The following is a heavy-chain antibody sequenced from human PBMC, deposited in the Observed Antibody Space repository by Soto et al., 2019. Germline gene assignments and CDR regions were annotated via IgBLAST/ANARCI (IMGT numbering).Heavy chain of an antibody. V-gene: IGHV4-39*01. Sequence: SETLSLTCTVSGGSISSSSYYWGWIRQPPGKGLEWIGSIYYSGSTYYNTSLKSRVTISVDTSKKQFSLKLSSVTAADTAVYYCARHGYCSGGSCYPEYYYYYYMDVWGKGTTVTVSS. D-gene: IGHD2-15*01. J-gene: IGHJ6*03. CDR3: ARHGYCSGGSCYPEYYYYYYMDV. CDR1: GGSISSSSYY. CDR2: IYYSGST.